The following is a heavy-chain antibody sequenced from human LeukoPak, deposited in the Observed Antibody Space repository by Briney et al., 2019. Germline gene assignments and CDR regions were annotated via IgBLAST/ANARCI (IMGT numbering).Heavy chain of an antibody. V-gene: IGHV4-4*07. Sequence: SETLSLTCTVSGGSFSSYYWSLIRQPPGKGLEWIGRIYTSGSTNYNPSLKSRVTMSVDTSKNQFSLKLSSVTAADTAVYYCARGTGIAAASDYWGQGTLVTVSS. J-gene: IGHJ4*02. CDR1: GGSFSSYY. CDR3: ARGTGIAAASDY. D-gene: IGHD6-13*01. CDR2: IYTSGST.